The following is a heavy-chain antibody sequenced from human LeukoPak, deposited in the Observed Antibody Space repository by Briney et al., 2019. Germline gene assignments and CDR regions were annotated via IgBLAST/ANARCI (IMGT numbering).Heavy chain of an antibody. CDR2: ISAYNGNT. D-gene: IGHD3-3*01. CDR1: GYTFTSYG. Sequence: ASVKVSYKASGYTFTSYGISWVRQAPGQGLEWMGWISAYNGNTNYAQKLQGRVTMTTDTSTSTAYMELRSLRSDDTAVYYCARSELITIFGALEDNYYYYGMDVWGQGTTVTVSS. V-gene: IGHV1-18*01. J-gene: IGHJ6*02. CDR3: ARSELITIFGALEDNYYYYGMDV.